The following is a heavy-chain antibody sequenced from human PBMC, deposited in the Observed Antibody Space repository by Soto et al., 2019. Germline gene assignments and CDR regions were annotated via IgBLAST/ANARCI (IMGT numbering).Heavy chain of an antibody. Sequence: QVQLVQSGAEVKKPGASVRVSCKASGYTFTNYDINWVRQATGQGLEWMGWIHPNSGNTDFAQRFRGRITMTRNTSISTVYMEIRSLTSEDTAVYFCARCLWPPERRFDPWGQGTLITVSS. CDR2: IHPNSGNT. V-gene: IGHV1-8*01. D-gene: IGHD2-21*01. J-gene: IGHJ5*02. CDR1: GYTFTNYD. CDR3: ARCLWPPERRFDP.